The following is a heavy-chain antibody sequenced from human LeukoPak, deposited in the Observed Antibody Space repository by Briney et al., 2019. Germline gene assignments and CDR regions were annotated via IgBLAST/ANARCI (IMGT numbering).Heavy chain of an antibody. J-gene: IGHJ4*02. CDR3: ATVTGPGEIDY. V-gene: IGHV3-33*08. Sequence: PGGSLRLSCAASGFTFSNAYMNWVRQAPGKGLEWVAVIWYDGSNKYYADSVKGRFTISRDNSKNTLYLQMNSLRAEDTAVYYCATVTGPGEIDYWGQGTLVTVSS. CDR2: IWYDGSNK. CDR1: GFTFSNAY. D-gene: IGHD3-9*01.